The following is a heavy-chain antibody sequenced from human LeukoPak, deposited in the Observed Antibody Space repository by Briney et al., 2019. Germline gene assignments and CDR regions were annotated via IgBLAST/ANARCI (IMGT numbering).Heavy chain of an antibody. CDR2: INPSGGST. D-gene: IGHD6-6*01. Sequence: ASVKVSCKASGYTFTSYYMHWVRQAPGQGLEWMGIINPSGGSTSYAQKFQGRVTMTRDTSTSTVYMELSSLRSEDTAVYYCARDTEGTIAARPDHFDYWGQGTLVTVSS. J-gene: IGHJ4*02. CDR1: GYTFTSYY. CDR3: ARDTEGTIAARPDHFDY. V-gene: IGHV1-46*01.